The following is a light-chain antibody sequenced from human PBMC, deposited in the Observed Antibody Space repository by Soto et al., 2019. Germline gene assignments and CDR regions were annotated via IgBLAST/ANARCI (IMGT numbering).Light chain of an antibody. Sequence: QSALTQPASVSGSPGQSITISCSGTTSDVGGYNLVSWYQQHTAKAPKLLIYEGTQRPSGVSSRSSGSKSGNTASLTISGLQAEDEADYYCCSYASSSSYVFGTGTKVTVL. CDR1: TSDVGGYNL. CDR3: CSYASSSSYV. J-gene: IGLJ1*01. CDR2: EGT. V-gene: IGLV2-23*01.